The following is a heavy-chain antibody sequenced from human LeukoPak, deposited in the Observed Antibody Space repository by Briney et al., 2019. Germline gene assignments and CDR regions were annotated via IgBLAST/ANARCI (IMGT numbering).Heavy chain of an antibody. CDR2: IIPNTGGT. V-gene: IGHV1-2*04. CDR1: GYTITDYY. CDR3: ARGSPSYAQWHFDL. J-gene: IGHJ2*01. D-gene: IGHD2/OR15-2a*01. Sequence: ASVKVSCKASGYTITDYYLHWVRQAPRQGLEWMGWIIPNTGGTNYAQKFQDWVTMSSDTSISTAYMELSSLRSGDTAVYYCARGSPSYAQWHFDLWGRGTLVTVSS.